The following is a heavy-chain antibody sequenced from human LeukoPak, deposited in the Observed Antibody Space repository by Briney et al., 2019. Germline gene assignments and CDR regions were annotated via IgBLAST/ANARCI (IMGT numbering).Heavy chain of an antibody. CDR1: GGTFSSYA. Sequence: ASVKVSCKASGGTFSSYAISWVRQAPGQGLEWVGIINPSAGSTSYAPRLQGRVTVTRDTSTATVYMELSSLRSEDTAVYYCARNYDTVGYTPAFWGQGTLVTVSS. D-gene: IGHD3-22*01. CDR2: INPSAGST. CDR3: ARNYDTVGYTPAF. V-gene: IGHV1-46*01. J-gene: IGHJ4*02.